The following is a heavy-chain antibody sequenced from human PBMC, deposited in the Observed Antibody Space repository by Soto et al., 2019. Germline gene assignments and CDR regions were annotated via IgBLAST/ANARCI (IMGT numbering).Heavy chain of an antibody. CDR2: ISGNNGNT. CDR1: GYTFSNYG. Sequence: GASVKVSCKASGYTFSNYGFSWVRQAPGQGLEWMGRISGNNGNTNYAERLQDRVTMTADKSTSTAYMELSSLRSDDTAVYYCARDKFDSGSYPRYDAFDIWGQGTMVTVSS. V-gene: IGHV1-18*01. D-gene: IGHD1-26*01. CDR3: ARDKFDSGSYPRYDAFDI. J-gene: IGHJ3*02.